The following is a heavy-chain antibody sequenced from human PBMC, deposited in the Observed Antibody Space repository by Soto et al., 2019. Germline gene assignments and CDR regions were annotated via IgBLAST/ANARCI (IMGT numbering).Heavy chain of an antibody. Sequence: QVQLVQSGAEVKKPGASVKVSCKASGYTFTGYYMHWVRQAPGQGLEWMGWINPNSGGTNYAQKFQGWVTMTRDTSISTAYMELSRLRSDDTAVYYCARDLLDSSSWYPYYYYYYGMDVWGQGTTVTVSS. CDR3: ARDLLDSSSWYPYYYYYYGMDV. V-gene: IGHV1-2*04. CDR1: GYTFTGYY. J-gene: IGHJ6*02. D-gene: IGHD6-13*01. CDR2: INPNSGGT.